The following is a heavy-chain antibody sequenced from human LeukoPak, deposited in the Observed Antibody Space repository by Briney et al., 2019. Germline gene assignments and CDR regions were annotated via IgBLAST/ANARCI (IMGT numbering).Heavy chain of an antibody. Sequence: ASVKVSCKASGGTFSSYAISWVRPAPGQGLEWMGGIIPIFGTANYAQKFQGRVTITTDESTSTAYMELSSLRFEDTAVYYRARGRYDFPFYYWGQGTLVSVSS. V-gene: IGHV1-69*05. CDR1: GGTFSSYA. J-gene: IGHJ4*02. D-gene: IGHD3-3*01. CDR2: IIPIFGTA. CDR3: ARGRYDFPFYY.